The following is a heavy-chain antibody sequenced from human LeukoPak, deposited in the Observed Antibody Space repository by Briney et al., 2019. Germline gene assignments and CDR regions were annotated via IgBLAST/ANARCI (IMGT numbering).Heavy chain of an antibody. D-gene: IGHD1-20*01. V-gene: IGHV4-39*07. CDR1: GGSISSSSYY. Sequence: PSETLSLTCTVSGGSISSSSYYWGWIRQPPGKGLEWIGSIYYSGSTYYNPSLKSRVTISVDTSKNQFSLKLSSVTAADTAVYYCARDTLYNWNDGFDYWGQGTLVTVSS. CDR2: IYYSGST. J-gene: IGHJ4*02. CDR3: ARDTLYNWNDGFDY.